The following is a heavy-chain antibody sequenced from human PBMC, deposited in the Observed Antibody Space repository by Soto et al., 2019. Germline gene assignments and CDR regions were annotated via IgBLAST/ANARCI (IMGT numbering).Heavy chain of an antibody. CDR3: AREETARPRAYGLDV. D-gene: IGHD2-21*02. CDR1: GFTFSRYS. J-gene: IGHJ6*02. Sequence: VGTLRLSCAGSGFTFSRYSMNWVRQAPGKGLEWVASIGTRGDMYYAESVKGRLTISRDNAKNSLSLEMDSLRVEDTGVYYCAREETARPRAYGLDVWRQETTVTVSS. V-gene: IGHV3-21*01. CDR2: IGTRGDM.